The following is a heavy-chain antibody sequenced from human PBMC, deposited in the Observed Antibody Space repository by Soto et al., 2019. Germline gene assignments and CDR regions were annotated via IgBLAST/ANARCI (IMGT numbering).Heavy chain of an antibody. CDR2: ISSSSSYI. Sequence: GGSLRLSCAASGFTFSSYSMNWIRQAPGKGLEWVSSISSSSSYIYYADSVKGRFTISRDNAKNSLYLQMNSLRAEDTAVYYCARHRYDLDAFDIWGQGAMVTVS. J-gene: IGHJ3*02. V-gene: IGHV3-21*01. CDR1: GFTFSSYS. D-gene: IGHD2-2*01. CDR3: ARHRYDLDAFDI.